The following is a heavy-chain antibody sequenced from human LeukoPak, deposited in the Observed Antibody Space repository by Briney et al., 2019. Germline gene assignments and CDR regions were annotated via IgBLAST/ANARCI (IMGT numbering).Heavy chain of an antibody. CDR1: GYTSTSYD. CDR3: ARRYDSGSYHLPH. J-gene: IGHJ4*02. V-gene: IGHV1-8*01. CDR2: MNPNSGNT. D-gene: IGHD3-10*01. Sequence: GASVKVSCKASGYTSTSYDINWVRQAAGQGLEWMGWMNPNSGNTGYAQKFQGRITMARNTSISTAYMELSSLTSEDTAVYFCARRYDSGSYHLPHWGQGTLVTVSS.